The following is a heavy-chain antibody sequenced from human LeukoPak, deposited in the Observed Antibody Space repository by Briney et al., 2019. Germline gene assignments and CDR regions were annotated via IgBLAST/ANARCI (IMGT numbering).Heavy chain of an antibody. Sequence: ASVKVSCKASRGTFSSYAISWVRQAPGQGLEWMGGIIPIFGTANYAQKFQGRVTITTDESTSTAYMELSSLRSEDTAVYYCARSSDTAMVTYGNFDYWGQGTLVTVSS. V-gene: IGHV1-69*05. CDR2: IIPIFGTA. D-gene: IGHD5-18*01. CDR1: RGTFSSYA. J-gene: IGHJ4*02. CDR3: ARSSDTAMVTYGNFDY.